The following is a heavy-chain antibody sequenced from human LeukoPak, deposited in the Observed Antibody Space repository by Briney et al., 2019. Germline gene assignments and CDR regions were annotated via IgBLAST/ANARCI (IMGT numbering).Heavy chain of an antibody. CDR1: GGTFSSYA. D-gene: IGHD2-2*02. CDR3: ASSNQLLYLYYFDY. Sequence: GASVKVSCKASGGTFSSYAISWVRQAPGQGLEWMGRIIPILGIANYAQKFQGRVTITTDESTSTAYMELSSLRSEDTAVYYCASSNQLLYLYYFDYWGQGTLVTVSS. CDR2: IIPILGIA. J-gene: IGHJ4*02. V-gene: IGHV1-69*04.